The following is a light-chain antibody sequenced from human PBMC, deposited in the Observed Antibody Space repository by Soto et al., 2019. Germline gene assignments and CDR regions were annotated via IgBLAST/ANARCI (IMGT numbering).Light chain of an antibody. CDR2: EDD. J-gene: IGLJ2*01. Sequence: NFRLTQPHSVSDSPGKTFIISCSRSCGSIASNYLQWYQRRPGSAPTTVIYEDDQRPYGVPDLFSGFIDSSSNSASLTISGLKTEDEAYYYCQSCYTTNVIFGGGTKLSVL. V-gene: IGLV6-57*04. CDR1: CGSIASNY. CDR3: QSCYTTNVI.